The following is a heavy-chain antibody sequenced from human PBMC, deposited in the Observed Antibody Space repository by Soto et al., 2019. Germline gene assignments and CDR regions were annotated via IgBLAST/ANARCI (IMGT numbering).Heavy chain of an antibody. V-gene: IGHV4-34*01. D-gene: IGHD2-15*01. Sequence: SVPMSLKCAVYGGSFSGYYWSWIRQPPGKGLEWIGEINHSGSTNYNPSLKSRVTISVDTSKNQFSLQLSSVAAADTAVYYCASLIRRYCSGGSCDHPYYYYYGMDVWGQGTTVTVS. CDR3: ASLIRRYCSGGSCDHPYYYYYGMDV. CDR2: INHSGST. J-gene: IGHJ6*02. CDR1: GGSFSGYY.